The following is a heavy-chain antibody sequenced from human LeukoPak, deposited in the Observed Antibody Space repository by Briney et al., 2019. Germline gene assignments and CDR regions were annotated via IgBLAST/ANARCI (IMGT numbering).Heavy chain of an antibody. CDR2: MSGSGGST. Sequence: GGSLRLSCAASGFTFSSYAMSWVRQAPGKGLEWVSAMSGSGGSTYYADSVKGRFTISRDNSKDTLYLQMNSLRAEDTAVYYCAKGTLTFGGVIVQPFDSWGQGTLVTVSS. CDR3: AKGTLTFGGVIVQPFDS. CDR1: GFTFSSYA. J-gene: IGHJ4*02. V-gene: IGHV3-23*01. D-gene: IGHD3-16*02.